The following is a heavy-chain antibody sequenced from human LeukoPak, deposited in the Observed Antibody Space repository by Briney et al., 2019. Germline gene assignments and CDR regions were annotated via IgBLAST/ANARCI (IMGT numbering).Heavy chain of an antibody. CDR2: IYYSGST. J-gene: IGHJ4*02. D-gene: IGHD1-26*01. Sequence: SETLSLTCTVPGGSISSSSYYWGWIRQPPGKGLEWIGSIYYSGSTYYNPSLKSRVTISVDTSKNQFSLKLSSVTAADTAVYYCASNIVGATNFDYWGQGTLVTVSS. CDR3: ASNIVGATNFDY. V-gene: IGHV4-39*01. CDR1: GGSISSSSYY.